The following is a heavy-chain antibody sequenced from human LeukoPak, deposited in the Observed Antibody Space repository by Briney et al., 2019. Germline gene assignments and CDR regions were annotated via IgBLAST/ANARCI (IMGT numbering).Heavy chain of an antibody. CDR3: AVQLGTLDY. D-gene: IGHD1-1*01. CDR2: IRGSGGST. J-gene: IGHJ4*02. Sequence: GGSLRLSCAASGFIFNNYALNWVRQAPGKGLEWVSHIRGSGGSTDFADSVKGRLTFSRDNSKNSLYLQMNSLTTEDTAVYYCAVQLGTLDYWGQGTLVTVSS. CDR1: GFIFNNYA. V-gene: IGHV3-23*01.